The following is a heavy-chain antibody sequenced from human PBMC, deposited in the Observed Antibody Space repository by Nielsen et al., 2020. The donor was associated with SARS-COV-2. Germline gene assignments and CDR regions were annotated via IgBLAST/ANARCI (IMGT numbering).Heavy chain of an antibody. Sequence: GGSLRLSCAASGFTFSNYVMNWVRQSPGKGLEWVSAISASGASTYYADSVKGRFTISRDNSKNTLYLQMNSLRAEDTAVYYCAREVREGGGYNYDIWGQGTMVTVSS. J-gene: IGHJ3*02. V-gene: IGHV3-23*01. CDR2: ISASGAST. CDR1: GFTFSNYV. CDR3: AREVREGGGYNYDI. D-gene: IGHD5-24*01.